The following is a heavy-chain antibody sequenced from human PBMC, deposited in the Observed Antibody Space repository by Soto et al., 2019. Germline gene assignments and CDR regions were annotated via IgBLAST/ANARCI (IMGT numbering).Heavy chain of an antibody. D-gene: IGHD2-15*01. CDR2: INPSGGST. J-gene: IGHJ5*02. Sequence: ASVKVSCKASGYTFTSYYMHWVRQAPGQGLEWMGIINPSGGSTSYAQKFQGRVPMTRDTSTSTVYMELSSLRSEATAVYYCARDRGIVVVVAATSNWFDPWG. CDR1: GYTFTSYY. CDR3: ARDRGIVVVVAATSNWFDP. V-gene: IGHV1-46*03.